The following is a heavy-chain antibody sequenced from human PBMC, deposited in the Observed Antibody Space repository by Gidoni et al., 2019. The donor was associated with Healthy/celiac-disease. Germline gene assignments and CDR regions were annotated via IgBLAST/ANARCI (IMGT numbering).Heavy chain of an antibody. CDR3: AREGIMGLLGA. J-gene: IGHJ4*02. CDR2: INHSGST. D-gene: IGHD1-26*01. CDR1: GGSFSGYY. Sequence: QVQLQQWGAGLLKPSETLSLTCAVYGGSFSGYYWSWIRQPPGKGLEWIGEINHSGSTNYNPSLKSRVTISVDTSKNQFSLKLSSVTAADTAVYYCAREGIMGLLGAWGQGTLVTVSS. V-gene: IGHV4-34*01.